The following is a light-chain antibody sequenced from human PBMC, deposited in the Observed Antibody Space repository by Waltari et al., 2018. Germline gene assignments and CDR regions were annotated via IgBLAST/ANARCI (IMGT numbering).Light chain of an antibody. V-gene: IGKV3-15*01. CDR3: QQYNNWPPYT. Sequence: EIVMTQSPATLSVSPVERATLSCRPSQSVSSNLAWYQQKPGQAPGPLIYGASTRATGIPARFSGSGSGTEFTLTISSLQAEDFAVYYCQQYNNWPPYTFGQGTKLEIK. CDR2: GAS. J-gene: IGKJ2*01. CDR1: QSVSSN.